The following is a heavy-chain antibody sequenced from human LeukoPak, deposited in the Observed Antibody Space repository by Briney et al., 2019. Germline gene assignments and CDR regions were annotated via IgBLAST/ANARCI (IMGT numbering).Heavy chain of an antibody. D-gene: IGHD1-14*01. Sequence: PWGSLRLSCAASGFTFSSYSMNWVRQAPGKGLEWVSCISTSSSYIYYADSVKGRFTISRDNAKNSLYLQMNSLRAEDTAVYYCARVRLQPRTLLDDAFDIWGQGTMVTVSS. J-gene: IGHJ3*02. V-gene: IGHV3-21*01. CDR3: ARVRLQPRTLLDDAFDI. CDR2: ISTSSSYI. CDR1: GFTFSSYS.